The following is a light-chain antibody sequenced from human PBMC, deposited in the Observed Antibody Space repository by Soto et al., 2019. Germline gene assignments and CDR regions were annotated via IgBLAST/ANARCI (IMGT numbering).Light chain of an antibody. Sequence: IVLTQSPATLSLSPGERSTFSWRARQSVSDYLAWYQQKPGQPPRLLIYDASNRATGIAPRFSGSGSTTDFTLTISSLEPEDFAVYYCHQRGNGPPWTFGQGTKVDIK. CDR3: HQRGNGPPWT. CDR2: DAS. J-gene: IGKJ1*01. V-gene: IGKV3-11*01. CDR1: QSVSDY.